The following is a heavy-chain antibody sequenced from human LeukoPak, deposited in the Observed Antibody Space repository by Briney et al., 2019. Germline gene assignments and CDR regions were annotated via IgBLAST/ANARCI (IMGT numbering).Heavy chain of an antibody. J-gene: IGHJ4*02. CDR1: GFTFSSYW. CDR2: INTDGSST. Sequence: GGSLRLSCAASGFTFSSYWMHWVRQAPGKGLVWVSRINTDGSSTSYADSVKGRFTISRDNAKNTLYLQMNSLRAEDTAVYYCARDSDYSDHFDYWGQGTLVTVSS. V-gene: IGHV3-74*01. CDR3: ARDSDYSDHFDY. D-gene: IGHD4-17*01.